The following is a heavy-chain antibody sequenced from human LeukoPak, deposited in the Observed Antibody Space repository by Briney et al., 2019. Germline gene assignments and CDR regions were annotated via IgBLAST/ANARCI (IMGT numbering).Heavy chain of an antibody. Sequence: SESLSLTCTVSGGSISSYYWSWIRQPAGKGLEWIGRIYTSGSTNYNPSLKSRVTISVDTSKNQFSLKLSSVTAADTAVYYCARVESYDLYFDYWGQGTLVTVSS. V-gene: IGHV4-4*07. CDR1: GGSISSYY. CDR2: IYTSGST. D-gene: IGHD1-26*01. J-gene: IGHJ4*02. CDR3: ARVESYDLYFDY.